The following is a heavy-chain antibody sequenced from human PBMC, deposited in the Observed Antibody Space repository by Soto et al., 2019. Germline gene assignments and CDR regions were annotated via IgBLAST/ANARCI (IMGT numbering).Heavy chain of an antibody. J-gene: IGHJ5*02. V-gene: IGHV4-59*12. CDR1: GDSISGYY. Sequence: ASETLSLTCTVSGDSISGYYWSWVRQTPGKGLEWIGYIYFSGSTNYNPSLKSRVTMSVDTSKDQFSLNLSSVTAADTVVYYCARVPSPWGQGTLVTVSS. CDR2: IYFSGST. CDR3: ARVPSP.